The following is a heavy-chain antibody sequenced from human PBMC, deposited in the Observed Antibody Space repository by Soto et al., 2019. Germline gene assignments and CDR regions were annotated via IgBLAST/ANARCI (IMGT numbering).Heavy chain of an antibody. Sequence: SQTLSLTCAISGDSVSSNIAAWNWIRQSPSRGLEWLGRTYYRSNWNNDYAVSVRSRITLNPDTSNNQVSLQLNSVTPEDTAAYYCARVSHLGRGFNSWGQGTLVTVSS. CDR1: GDSVSSNIAA. D-gene: IGHD3-10*01. V-gene: IGHV6-1*01. CDR3: ARVSHLGRGFNS. CDR2: TYYRSNWNN. J-gene: IGHJ4*02.